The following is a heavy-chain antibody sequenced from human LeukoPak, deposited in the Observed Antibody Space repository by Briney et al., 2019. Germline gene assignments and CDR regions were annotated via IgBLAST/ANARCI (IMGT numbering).Heavy chain of an antibody. V-gene: IGHV3-23*01. J-gene: IGHJ3*02. D-gene: IGHD4-17*01. CDR3: ARETTVTFPDAFDI. Sequence: GGSLRLSCAASGFTFSSYAMSWVRQAPGKGLEWVSSISGSGGRTYHADSVRGRFTISRDNSKNMLYLQINSLRADDTAVYYCARETTVTFPDAFDIWGQGTMVTVSS. CDR1: GFTFSSYA. CDR2: ISGSGGRT.